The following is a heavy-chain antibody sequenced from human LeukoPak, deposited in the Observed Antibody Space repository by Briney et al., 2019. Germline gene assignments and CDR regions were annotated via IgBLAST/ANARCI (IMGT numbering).Heavy chain of an antibody. Sequence: GRSLRLSCAASGFTFSSYAMHWVRQAPGKGLEWVAVISYDGSNKYYADSVKGRFTISRDNSKNTLYLQMNSLRAEDTAVYYCAREADCSSTSCHFDYWGQGTLVTVSS. J-gene: IGHJ4*02. CDR2: ISYDGSNK. D-gene: IGHD2-2*01. CDR1: GFTFSSYA. CDR3: AREADCSSTSCHFDY. V-gene: IGHV3-30*14.